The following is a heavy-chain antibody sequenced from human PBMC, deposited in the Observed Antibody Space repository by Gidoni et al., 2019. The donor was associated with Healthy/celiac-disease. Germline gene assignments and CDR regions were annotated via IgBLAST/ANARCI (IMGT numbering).Heavy chain of an antibody. J-gene: IGHJ4*02. CDR1: GGTFSSYA. V-gene: IGHV1-69*01. CDR3: ASGAGYGDYVNFDY. Sequence: QVQLVQSGAEVKKPGSSVTVSCKASGGTFSSYAISWVRQAPGQGLEWMGGIIPIFSTANYAQKFQGRVTITADESTSTAYMELSSLRSEDTAVYYCASGAGYGDYVNFDYWGQGTLVTVSS. D-gene: IGHD4-17*01. CDR2: IIPIFSTA.